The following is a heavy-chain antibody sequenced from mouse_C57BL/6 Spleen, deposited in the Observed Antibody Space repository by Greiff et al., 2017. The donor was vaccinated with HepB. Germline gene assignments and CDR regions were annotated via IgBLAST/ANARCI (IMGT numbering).Heavy chain of an antibody. CDR3: AGDLYGSSSY. Sequence: QVQLQQSGAELARPGASVKMSCKASGYTFTSYTMHWVKQRPGQGLEWIGYINPSSGYTKYNQKFKDKATLTADKSSSTAYMQLSSLTSEDSAVYYCAGDLYGSSSYWGKGTTLTVSS. CDR2: INPSSGYT. CDR1: GYTFTSYT. D-gene: IGHD1-1*01. J-gene: IGHJ2*01. V-gene: IGHV1-4*01.